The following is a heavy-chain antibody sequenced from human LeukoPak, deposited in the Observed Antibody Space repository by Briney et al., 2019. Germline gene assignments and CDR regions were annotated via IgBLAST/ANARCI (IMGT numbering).Heavy chain of an antibody. D-gene: IGHD1-1*01. J-gene: IGHJ5*02. Sequence: ASVKVSCKSSGYTSSNYGISWMRQAPGQGLEWMGWIGTHNGNTNYAPKFQGRVTMTTDKSTSTTYMELRSLTSDDTAVYYCARDVPGSIGTTARFDPWGQGTLVTVSS. CDR2: IGTHNGNT. CDR3: ARDVPGSIGTTARFDP. V-gene: IGHV1-18*01. CDR1: GYTSSNYG.